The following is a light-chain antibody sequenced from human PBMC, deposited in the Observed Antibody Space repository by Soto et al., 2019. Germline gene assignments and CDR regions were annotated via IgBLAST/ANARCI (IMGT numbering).Light chain of an antibody. Sequence: QSVLTQPASVSGSPGQSITISCTGTSSDVGSHKLVSWYQQYPGKAPKLIIFEASKRPSGVSNRFSGSKSGSTASLTISGLQAEDEADYYCCSNAGGSTYVFGTGTKVTAL. V-gene: IGLV2-23*01. J-gene: IGLJ1*01. CDR1: SSDVGSHKL. CDR3: CSNAGGSTYV. CDR2: EAS.